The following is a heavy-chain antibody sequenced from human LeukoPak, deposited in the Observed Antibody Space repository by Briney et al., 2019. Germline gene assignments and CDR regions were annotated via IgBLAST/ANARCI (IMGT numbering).Heavy chain of an antibody. J-gene: IGHJ4*02. CDR1: GGSFSSSDYY. V-gene: IGHV4-39*07. CDR2: INHSGST. Sequence: PSETLSLTCTVSGGSFSSSDYYWGWIRQPPGKGLEWIGEINHSGSTNYNPSLKGRVTMSVDTSKNQFSLKLSSVTAADTAVYYCARDRYYYDSTGYSIFDYWGQGTLVTVSS. D-gene: IGHD3-22*01. CDR3: ARDRYYYDSTGYSIFDY.